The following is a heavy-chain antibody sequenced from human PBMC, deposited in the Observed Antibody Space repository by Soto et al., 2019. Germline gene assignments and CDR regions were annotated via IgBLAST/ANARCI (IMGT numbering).Heavy chain of an antibody. D-gene: IGHD3-22*01. CDR3: AKVAISMTVVAAAFDI. Sequence: PGGSLRLSCAASGFTFSNFGMHWVRQAPGKGLEWVASISYDGNIKYYADSVKGRFPISRDNSKNTLYLQMNSLRAEDTAVYYCAKVAISMTVVAAAFDIWGQGTMVTVSS. J-gene: IGHJ3*02. CDR2: ISYDGNIK. CDR1: GFTFSNFG. V-gene: IGHV3-30*18.